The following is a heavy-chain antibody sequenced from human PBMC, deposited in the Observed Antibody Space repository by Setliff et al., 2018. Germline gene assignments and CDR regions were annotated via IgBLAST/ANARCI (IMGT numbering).Heavy chain of an antibody. CDR3: ARDWGYYYYYMDV. V-gene: IGHV3-20*04. Sequence: PGGSLRLSCAASGFTFDDYVMSWVRQAPGKGLEWVSDINRNGGRIGYADPVKGRSTISRDNAKNSLFLQMNGLGAEDTALYFCARDWGYYYYYMDVWGSGTTVTVSS. CDR2: INRNGGRI. CDR1: GFTFDDYV. J-gene: IGHJ6*03. D-gene: IGHD3-16*01.